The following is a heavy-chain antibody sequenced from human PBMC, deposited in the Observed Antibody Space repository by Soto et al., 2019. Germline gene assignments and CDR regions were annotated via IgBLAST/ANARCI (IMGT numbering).Heavy chain of an antibody. CDR1: GYTFFTYD. D-gene: IGHD5-12*01. CDR3: ARHHGPTTSENWFDP. CDR2: ISTCSGDT. J-gene: IGHJ5*02. Sequence: ASVKVSCKASGYTFFTYDISWVRQAPGQELEWMGWISTCSGDTKYAQKFQGRVTMTTDTSTTTAYLELRSLRSDDTAVYYCARHHGPTTSENWFDPWGQGTLVTVSS. V-gene: IGHV1-18*01.